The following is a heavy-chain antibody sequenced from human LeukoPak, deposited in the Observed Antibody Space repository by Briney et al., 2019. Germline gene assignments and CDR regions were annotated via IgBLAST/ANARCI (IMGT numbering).Heavy chain of an antibody. Sequence: SVKVSCKASGDTFSSYAISWVRQAPGQGLEWMGGIIPIFGTANYAQKFQGRVTITADESTSTAYMELSSLRSEDTAVYYCARDPQVVVPAAIAYYYYGMDVWGQGTTVTVSS. J-gene: IGHJ6*02. CDR3: ARDPQVVVPAAIAYYYYGMDV. D-gene: IGHD2-2*02. CDR1: GDTFSSYA. CDR2: IIPIFGTA. V-gene: IGHV1-69*13.